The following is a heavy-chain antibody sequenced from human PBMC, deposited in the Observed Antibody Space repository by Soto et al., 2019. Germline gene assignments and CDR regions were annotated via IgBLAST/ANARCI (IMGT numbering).Heavy chain of an antibody. D-gene: IGHD3-22*01. CDR2: ISGTGGGT. V-gene: IGHV3-23*01. Sequence: LRLSCAASGFTFWTYAMSWVRQAPGKGLEWVSVISGTGGGTSYADSVKGRFTISRDNSKNTLYLQMNSLGVEDTAVYYCARHPPPGYYYDSSGYYGYFQHWGQGTPVTVSS. J-gene: IGHJ1*01. CDR1: GFTFWTYA. CDR3: ARHPPPGYYYDSSGYYGYFQH.